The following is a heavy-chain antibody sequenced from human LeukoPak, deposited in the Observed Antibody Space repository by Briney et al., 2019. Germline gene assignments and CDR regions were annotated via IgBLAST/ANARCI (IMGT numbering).Heavy chain of an antibody. J-gene: IGHJ4*02. CDR2: MYSSGTT. CDR1: GGSISITRYY. CDR3: ARPAGWLPRYYFEY. V-gene: IGHV4-39*01. Sequence: PSETLSLTCTVSGGSISITRYYWGWIRQPPGKGLEWIASMYSSGTTYYNPSLKSRVTISVDTSKNQFSLKLSSVTAADTAVYYCARPAGWLPRYYFEYWGQGTLVTVSS. D-gene: IGHD5-24*01.